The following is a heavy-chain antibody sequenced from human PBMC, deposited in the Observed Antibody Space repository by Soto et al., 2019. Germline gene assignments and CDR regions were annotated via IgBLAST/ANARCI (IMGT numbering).Heavy chain of an antibody. CDR2: ISSDNGNT. CDR1: GYTFTSYG. V-gene: IGHV1-18*01. CDR3: ARDHVATVGIGNY. Sequence: QVQLVQSGAEVKKPGASVKVSCKASGYTFTSYGISWVRQAPGQGLEGMGWISSDNGNTNYTQKFRDRVTMTTETATNTVYMELRSLRSDDTAIYYCARDHVATVGIGNYWGQGTLVTVSS. D-gene: IGHD6-13*01. J-gene: IGHJ4*02.